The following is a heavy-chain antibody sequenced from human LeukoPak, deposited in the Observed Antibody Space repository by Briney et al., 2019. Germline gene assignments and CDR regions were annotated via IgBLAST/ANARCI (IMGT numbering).Heavy chain of an antibody. CDR2: INHSGST. CDR3: ARTLRTPAITMVRGSWFDP. V-gene: IGHV4-39*07. J-gene: IGHJ5*02. D-gene: IGHD3-10*01. Sequence: SETLSLTCTVSGGSISSSSYYWGWIRQPPGKGLEWIGEINHSGSTNYNPSLKSRVTISVDTSKNQFSLKLSSVTAADTAVYYCARTLRTPAITMVRGSWFDPWGQGTLVTVSS. CDR1: GGSISSSSYY.